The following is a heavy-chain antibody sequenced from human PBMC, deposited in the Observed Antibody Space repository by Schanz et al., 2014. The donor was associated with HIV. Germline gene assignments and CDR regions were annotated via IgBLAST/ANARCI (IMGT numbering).Heavy chain of an antibody. V-gene: IGHV3-23*01. D-gene: IGHD4-4*01. Sequence: EVPLLESGGGLAQPGGSQRLSCAASGFAFSDYAMSWVRQAPGKGLEWVSSISAGGRDTYYADSVKGRFTISRDNSKNTLYLQMNRLRAEDTALYFCANDPELTTITGHFDSWGQGTLVTVSS. CDR1: GFAFSDYA. CDR2: ISAGGRDT. J-gene: IGHJ4*02. CDR3: ANDPELTTITGHFDS.